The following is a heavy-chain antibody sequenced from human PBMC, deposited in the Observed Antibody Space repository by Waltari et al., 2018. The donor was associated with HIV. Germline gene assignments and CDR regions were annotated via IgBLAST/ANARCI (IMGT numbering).Heavy chain of an antibody. J-gene: IGHJ6*02. CDR3: ARDKYDGGYYTGICGLDS. CDR1: GGSVNAPYY. D-gene: IGHD6-25*01. Sequence: QVRLQESGPGLVKPSETLSLTCGVSGGSVNAPYYWSWIRQSPGKGLEWIGYLSGHNGATYYNPSLKSRVTISMDTSTNQFSLNLTSVTAADTAVYYCARDKYDGGYYTGICGLDSWGQGVAVTVSS. V-gene: IGHV4-61*01. CDR2: LSGHNGAT.